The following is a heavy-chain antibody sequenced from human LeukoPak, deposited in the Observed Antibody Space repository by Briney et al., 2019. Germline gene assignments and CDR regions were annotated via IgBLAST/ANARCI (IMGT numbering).Heavy chain of an antibody. CDR1: GYTFTSYG. CDR3: ARDRPYISGWYNNDY. Sequence: ASVKVSCKASGYTFTSYGISWVRQAPGQGLEWMGWISVYNGNTKNAQKVQGRVTMTTDTSTSTAYMELRSLGSDDTAVYYCARDRPYISGWYNNDYWGQGTLVTVSS. J-gene: IGHJ4*02. CDR2: ISVYNGNT. D-gene: IGHD6-19*01. V-gene: IGHV1-18*01.